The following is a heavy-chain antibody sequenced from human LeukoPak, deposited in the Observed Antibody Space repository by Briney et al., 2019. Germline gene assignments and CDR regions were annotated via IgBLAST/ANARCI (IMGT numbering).Heavy chain of an antibody. Sequence: ASVKVSCKAPGYAFTSYAMHWVRQAPGQRLEWMGWINGGNGNTKYSQKLQGRVTITRDTSASTAYMELRSLRSEDTAVFYCARGPPRLNWFDPWGQGTLVTVSS. D-gene: IGHD6-25*01. CDR2: INGGNGNT. CDR1: GYAFTSYA. J-gene: IGHJ5*02. CDR3: ARGPPRLNWFDP. V-gene: IGHV1-3*01.